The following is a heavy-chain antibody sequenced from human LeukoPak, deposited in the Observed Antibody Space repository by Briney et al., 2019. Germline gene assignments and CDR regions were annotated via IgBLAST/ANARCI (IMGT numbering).Heavy chain of an antibody. CDR1: GFTLSSYA. V-gene: IGHV3-30*04. D-gene: IGHD2-8*01. CDR2: ISYDGSNK. CDR3: ARENGFDY. J-gene: IGHJ4*02. Sequence: PGRSLRLSCAASGFTLSSYAMHWVRQAPGKGLEWVVVISYDGSNKYYADSVKGRFTISRDNSKNTLYLQMNSLRAEDTAVYYCARENGFDYWGQGTLVTVSS.